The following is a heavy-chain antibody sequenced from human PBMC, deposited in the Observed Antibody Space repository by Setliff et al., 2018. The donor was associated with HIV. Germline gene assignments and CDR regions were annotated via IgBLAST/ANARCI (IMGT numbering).Heavy chain of an antibody. J-gene: IGHJ5*02. CDR3: ARSVFGRWLQLGGNWFDP. V-gene: IGHV4-61*02. Sequence: TLSLTCTVSGGSISSGSYYWSWIQQPAGKGLEWIGRIYTSGSTNYNPSLKSRVTISVDTSKNQFSLKLSSVTAADTAVYYCARSVFGRWLQLGGNWFDPWGQGTLVTVSS. CDR2: IYTSGST. CDR1: GGSISSGSYY. D-gene: IGHD1-1*01.